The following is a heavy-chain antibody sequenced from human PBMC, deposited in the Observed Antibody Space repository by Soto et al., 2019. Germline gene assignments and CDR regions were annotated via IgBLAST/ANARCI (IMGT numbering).Heavy chain of an antibody. D-gene: IGHD3-16*01. J-gene: IGHJ4*02. V-gene: IGHV1-18*01. Sequence: QVQLVQSGAEVKKPGASVKVSCKASGYTFTSHGISWVRQAPGQGREWMGWISAYNGNTNYAQKLQGRVTMTTDTSASKAYMELRSLRSDDTAVYYCARDQLWGGVAAFDYGGQGSLVTVSS. CDR3: ARDQLWGGVAAFDY. CDR2: ISAYNGNT. CDR1: GYTFTSHG.